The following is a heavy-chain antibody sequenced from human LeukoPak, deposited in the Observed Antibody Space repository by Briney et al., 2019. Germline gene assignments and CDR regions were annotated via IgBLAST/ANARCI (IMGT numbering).Heavy chain of an antibody. J-gene: IGHJ5*02. CDR1: GGSISSSSYY. D-gene: IGHD2-2*01. V-gene: IGHV4-39*07. Sequence: SETLSLTCTVSGGSISSSSYYWGWIRQPPGKGLEWIGSIYYSGSTYYNPSLKSRVTISVDTSKNRFSLKLSSVTAADTALYYCARASPPAAIRARNWFDHWGQGTLVTVSS. CDR3: ARASPPAAIRARNWFDH. CDR2: IYYSGST.